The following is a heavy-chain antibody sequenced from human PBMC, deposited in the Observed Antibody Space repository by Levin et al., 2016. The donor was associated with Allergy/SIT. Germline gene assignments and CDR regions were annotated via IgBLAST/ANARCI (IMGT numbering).Heavy chain of an antibody. Sequence: SVKVSCKASGGTFSSYAISWVRQAPGQGLEWMGGIIPIFGTANYAQKFQGRVTITADESTSTAYMELSSLRSEDTAVYYCARASYRIDIVVVPAAIGGDWFDPWGQGTLVTVSS. CDR2: IIPIFGTA. CDR1: GGTFSSYA. V-gene: IGHV1-69*13. J-gene: IGHJ5*02. D-gene: IGHD2-2*01. CDR3: ARASYRIDIVVVPAAIGGDWFDP.